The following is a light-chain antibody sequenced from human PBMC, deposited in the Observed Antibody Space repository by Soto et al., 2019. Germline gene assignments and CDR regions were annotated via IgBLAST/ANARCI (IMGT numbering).Light chain of an antibody. J-gene: IGLJ1*01. Sequence: QSALTQPRSVSGSPGQSVTVSCIGTSSDVGGYKSVSWHQQYPGKAPKLMIYDVSERPSGVPNRFSGSKSGNTASLTISGLQAEDEADYYCCSYVGSYSYVFGTGTKVTVL. V-gene: IGLV2-11*01. CDR2: DVS. CDR1: SSDVGGYKS. CDR3: CSYVGSYSYV.